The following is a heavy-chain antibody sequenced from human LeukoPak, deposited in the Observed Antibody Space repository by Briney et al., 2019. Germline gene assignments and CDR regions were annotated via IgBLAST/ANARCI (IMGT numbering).Heavy chain of an antibody. V-gene: IGHV1-69*13. CDR3: ARDREDVVVPAAISSAYYYMDV. CDR1: GYTFTSYG. D-gene: IGHD2-2*02. J-gene: IGHJ6*03. CDR2: IIPIFGTA. Sequence: GASVKVSCKASGYTFTSYGISWVRQAPGQGLEWMGGIIPIFGTANYAQKFQGRVTITADESTSTAYMELSSLRSEDTAVYYCARDREDVVVPAAISSAYYYMDVWGKGTTVTVSS.